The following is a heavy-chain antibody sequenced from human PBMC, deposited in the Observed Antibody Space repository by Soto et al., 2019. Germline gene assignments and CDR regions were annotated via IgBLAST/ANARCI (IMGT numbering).Heavy chain of an antibody. V-gene: IGHV3-48*02. Sequence: GGSLRLSCAASGFTFSSYSMNWVRQAPGKGLEWVSYISSSSSTIYYADSVKGRLTISRDNAKNSLYLQMNSLRDEDTAVYYCASDTWFGEFLDVWGQGTTVTVSS. CDR1: GFTFSSYS. CDR3: ASDTWFGEFLDV. J-gene: IGHJ6*02. CDR2: ISSSSSTI. D-gene: IGHD3-10*01.